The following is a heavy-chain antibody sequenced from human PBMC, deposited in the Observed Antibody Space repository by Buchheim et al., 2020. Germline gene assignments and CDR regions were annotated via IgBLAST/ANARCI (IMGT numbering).Heavy chain of an antibody. CDR2: ISASGDYR. CDR3: TRGTSDY. V-gene: IGHV3-48*03. CDR1: GFNFSRFA. Sequence: EVLMVQSGGGLLQPGGSLRLSCVGPGFNFSRFALNWVRQSPEKGLEWVSYISASGDYRHYSDSVKGRFTISRDNAKRSLSLQLNSLRSDDTAVYYCTRGTSDYWGQGTL. J-gene: IGHJ4*02.